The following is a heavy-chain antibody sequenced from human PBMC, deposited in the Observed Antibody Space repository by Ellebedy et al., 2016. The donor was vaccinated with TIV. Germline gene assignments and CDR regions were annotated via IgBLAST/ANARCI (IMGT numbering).Heavy chain of an antibody. CDR3: AKGTLSVPAADDY. V-gene: IGHV3-23*01. CDR1: GFTFNRYA. CDR2: IRSFDDST. Sequence: GESLKISXAASGFTFNRYAMNWVRQAPGKGLEWVSSIRSFDDSTYYADSVKGRFTISRDNSKNTLYLQMNSLREEDTAVYYCAKGTLSVPAADDYWGEGTLVTVS. J-gene: IGHJ4*02. D-gene: IGHD2-2*01.